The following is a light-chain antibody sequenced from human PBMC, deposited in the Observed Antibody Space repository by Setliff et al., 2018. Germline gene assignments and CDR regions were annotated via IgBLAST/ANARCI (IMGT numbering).Light chain of an antibody. J-gene: IGLJ1*01. CDR2: GNS. CDR1: SSNIGAGYD. Sequence: QSVLTQPPSASGAPGQRVTISCTGSSSNIGAGYDVHWYQQLPGTAPKLLIYGNSNRPSGVPDRFSGSKSGTSASLAITGLQAEDEADYYCAAWDDSLNGPVFGTGTKVTVL. V-gene: IGLV1-40*01. CDR3: AAWDDSLNGPV.